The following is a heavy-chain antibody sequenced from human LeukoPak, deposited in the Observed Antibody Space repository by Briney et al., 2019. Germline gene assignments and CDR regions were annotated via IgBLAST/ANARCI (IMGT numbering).Heavy chain of an antibody. V-gene: IGHV5-10-1*01. Sequence: GESLKISCKGSGYTFTNNWITWVRQMPGRGLEWLGRIDPVDSHTDYNPSFQGHVTISVDKAINTVYLQWGSLEASDSAMYYCARGRGWADYWGQGALVTVSS. J-gene: IGHJ4*02. D-gene: IGHD6-19*01. CDR1: GYTFTNNW. CDR3: ARGRGWADY. CDR2: IDPVDSHT.